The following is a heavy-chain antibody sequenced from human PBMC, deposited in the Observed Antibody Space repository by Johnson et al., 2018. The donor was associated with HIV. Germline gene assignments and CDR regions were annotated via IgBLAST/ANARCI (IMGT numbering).Heavy chain of an antibody. J-gene: IGHJ3*02. CDR3: ARVLNARPQWALDI. Sequence: VQLVESGGGVVRPGGSLRLSCEVSGFTFDEYGMSWVRQAPGKGLEWVSGINWNGGSTGYADSVKGRFTISRDNARNFLYLQMNSGRAEDTALYFCARVLNARPQWALDIWGQGTMVTVSS. CDR2: INWNGGST. CDR1: GFTFDEYG. V-gene: IGHV3-20*04. D-gene: IGHD5-24*01.